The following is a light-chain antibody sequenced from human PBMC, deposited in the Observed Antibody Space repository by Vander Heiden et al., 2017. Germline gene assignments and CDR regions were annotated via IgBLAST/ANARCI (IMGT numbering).Light chain of an antibody. V-gene: IGLV1-44*01. Sequence: QSVLTQPPSASGTPGQRVTISCSGSSSNIGSDTVHWYQELPGPAPNLLIYSNNRRPSGVPDRFSGSKSGTSASLAISGLQAEDGADYYCAAWDDSRNGVVFGGGTKLTVL. CDR2: SNN. CDR3: AAWDDSRNGVV. J-gene: IGLJ2*01. CDR1: SSNIGSDT.